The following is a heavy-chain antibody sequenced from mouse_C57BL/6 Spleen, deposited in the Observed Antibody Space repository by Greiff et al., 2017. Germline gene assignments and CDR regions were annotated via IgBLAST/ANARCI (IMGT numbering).Heavy chain of an antibody. Sequence: EVKLMESGPGLVKPSQSLSLTCSVTGYSITSGYYWNWIRQFPGNKLEWMGYISYDGSNNYNPSLKNRISITRDTSKNQFFLKLNSVTTEDTATYYCARDRFPFDYWGQGTTLTVSS. V-gene: IGHV3-6*01. J-gene: IGHJ2*01. CDR3: ARDRFPFDY. CDR1: GYSITSGYY. CDR2: ISYDGSN.